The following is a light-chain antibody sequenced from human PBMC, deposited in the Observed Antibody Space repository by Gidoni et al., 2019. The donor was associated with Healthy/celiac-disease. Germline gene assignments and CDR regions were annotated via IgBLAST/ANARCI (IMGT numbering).Light chain of an antibody. V-gene: IGKV1D-8*01. CDR2: AAS. J-gene: IGKJ4*01. CDR3: QQYYSFPPT. Sequence: IWMIQSPSLLSASTGDRVTISCQMSQGISSYLAWYQQKPGKAPELLIYAASTLQSGVPSRFSGSGSGTDFTLTISCLQSEDFATYYCQQYYSFPPTFGQGTKVEIK. CDR1: QGISSY.